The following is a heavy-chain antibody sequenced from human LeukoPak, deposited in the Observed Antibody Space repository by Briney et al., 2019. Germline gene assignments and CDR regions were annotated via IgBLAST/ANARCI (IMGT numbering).Heavy chain of an antibody. CDR1: GFTFRSYW. J-gene: IGHJ4*02. CDR2: INIDGSSG. Sequence: GGSLRLSCAASGFTFRSYWMHWVRQAPGKGLVWVSRINIDGSSGSYADSVEGRFTISRDNAKNTVYLQMNILRAEDTAVYYCTREVSGSLYFDYWGQGTLVTVSS. CDR3: TREVSGSLYFDY. V-gene: IGHV3-74*01. D-gene: IGHD1-26*01.